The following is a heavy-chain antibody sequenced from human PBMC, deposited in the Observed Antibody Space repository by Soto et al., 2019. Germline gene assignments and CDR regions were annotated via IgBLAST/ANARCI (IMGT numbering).Heavy chain of an antibody. J-gene: IGHJ4*02. CDR2: INHSGST. V-gene: IGHV4-34*01. CDR1: GGSFSGYY. CDR3: ARLIGNSWLDY. D-gene: IGHD6-13*01. Sequence: PSETLSLTCAVYGGSFSGYYWSWIRQPPGKGLEWIGEINHSGSTNYNPSLKSRVTISVDTSKNQFSLKLSSVTAADTAVYYCARLIGNSWLDYWGQGTLVTVSS.